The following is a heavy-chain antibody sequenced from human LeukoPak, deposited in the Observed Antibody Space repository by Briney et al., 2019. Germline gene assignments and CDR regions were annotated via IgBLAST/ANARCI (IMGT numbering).Heavy chain of an antibody. CDR3: ATGAGCGY. J-gene: IGHJ4*02. V-gene: IGHV3-11*05. D-gene: IGHD6-19*01. CDR1: GFTFSDYY. CDR2: LSSTGSYI. Sequence: GGSLRLSCAASGFTFSDYYMAWIRQAPGRGLEYIAFLSSTGSYINYADSVKGRFTISRDNAKNSLYLQMNTLRDEDTAVYYCATGAGCGYWGQGTLVTVSS.